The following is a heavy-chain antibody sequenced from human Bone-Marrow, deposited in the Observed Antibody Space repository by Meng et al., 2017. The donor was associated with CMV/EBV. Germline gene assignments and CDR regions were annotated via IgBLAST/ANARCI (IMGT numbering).Heavy chain of an antibody. CDR2: IYYSGST. CDR1: GGSISSYY. D-gene: IGHD1/OR15-1a*01. V-gene: IGHV4-59*01. CDR3: ARAGGTGTGFH. Sequence: SETLSLTCTVSGGSISSYYWSWIRQPPGKGLEWIGYIYYSGSTNYNPSLKSRVTISVDTSKNQFSLKLSSVTAADTAVYYCARAGGTGTGFHWGQGTLVTVSS. J-gene: IGHJ4*02.